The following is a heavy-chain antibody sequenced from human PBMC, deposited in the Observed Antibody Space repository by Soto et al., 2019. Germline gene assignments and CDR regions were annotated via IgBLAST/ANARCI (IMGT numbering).Heavy chain of an antibody. Sequence: QVQLVQSGAEVKKPGSSVKVSCKAPGGTFSSYAISWVRQAPGQGLEWMGGINPIFGTANYAQKFQGRVTITADASTSTGYMELSSLRSEDTAVYYCARSQGGSSSLDIYYYYYYGMDVWGQGTTVTVSS. J-gene: IGHJ6*02. D-gene: IGHD2-15*01. CDR2: INPIFGTA. CDR1: GGTFSSYA. V-gene: IGHV1-69*01. CDR3: ARSQGGSSSLDIYYYYYYGMDV.